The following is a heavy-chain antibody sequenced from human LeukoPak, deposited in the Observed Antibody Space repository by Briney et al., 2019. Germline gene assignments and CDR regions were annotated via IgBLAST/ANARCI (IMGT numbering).Heavy chain of an antibody. Sequence: SETLSLTCTVFGGSLSSATYYWGWIRQPPGKGLEWMGSVHYSGRTYYNPSLKTRLTISEDTSKSQFSLKLSSVTAADTAVYYCARGFSFDYWGQGTLVTVSS. CDR2: VHYSGRT. J-gene: IGHJ4*02. CDR3: ARGFSFDY. CDR1: GGSLSSATYY. V-gene: IGHV4-39*07.